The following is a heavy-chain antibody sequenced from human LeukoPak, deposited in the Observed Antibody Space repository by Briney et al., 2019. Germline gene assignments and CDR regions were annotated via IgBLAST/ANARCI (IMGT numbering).Heavy chain of an antibody. CDR3: ARDHHDFWSGYPNY. Sequence: GGSLRLSCAASGFTLGRYWMHWFRQAPGTGLAWVARSNSDGKITDYADSVRGRFTTSRDNTENTVYLQMSSLRAEDTGVYYCARDHHDFWSGYPNYWGQGTLVIVSS. V-gene: IGHV3-74*01. D-gene: IGHD3-3*01. J-gene: IGHJ4*02. CDR1: GFTLGRYW. CDR2: SNSDGKIT.